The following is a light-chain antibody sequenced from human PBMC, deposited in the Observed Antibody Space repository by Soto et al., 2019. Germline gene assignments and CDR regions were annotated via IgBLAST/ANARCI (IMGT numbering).Light chain of an antibody. CDR1: QSVSSS. CDR2: DAS. V-gene: IGKV3-11*01. CDR3: QQRSNWPPEVT. J-gene: IGKJ3*01. Sequence: EIVLTQSPDTLSLSPGERATLSCRASQSVSSSLAWCQQKRGQAPRLLIYDASKRATGIPARFSGSGSGTDFTLTISSLEPEDFAVYYCQQRSNWPPEVTFGPGTKVDIK.